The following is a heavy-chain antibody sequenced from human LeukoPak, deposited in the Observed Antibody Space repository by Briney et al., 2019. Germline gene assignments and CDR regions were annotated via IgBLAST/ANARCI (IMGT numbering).Heavy chain of an antibody. Sequence: GGSVRLSCAASGFTLSKNYMTWVRHAPGEGLEWLSVLYHNGIPYFSDSRKGRVTISRDNSKNTLYIQMNRLRAEDTAVYYCAREYDASGTYSAFDMWGQGTMVSVSS. CDR3: AREYDASGTYSAFDM. D-gene: IGHD3-10*01. CDR2: LYHNGIP. CDR1: GFTLSKNY. V-gene: IGHV3-53*01. J-gene: IGHJ3*02.